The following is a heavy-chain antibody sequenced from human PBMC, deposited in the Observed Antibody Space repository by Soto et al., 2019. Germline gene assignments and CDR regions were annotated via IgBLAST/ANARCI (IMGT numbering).Heavy chain of an antibody. CDR3: ASVGELPVWFDP. CDR1: GDSISSYY. D-gene: IGHD3-10*01. Sequence: QVQLQESGPGLVKPSETLSLTCTVSGDSISSYYWSWIRQPPGKGLEWVGYISYTGSTIYNPSLERRATISLDTSTNQVSLSLNSVTVADTAVEYCASVGELPVWFDPWGRGTLVTVSS. J-gene: IGHJ5*02. V-gene: IGHV4-59*13. CDR2: ISYTGST.